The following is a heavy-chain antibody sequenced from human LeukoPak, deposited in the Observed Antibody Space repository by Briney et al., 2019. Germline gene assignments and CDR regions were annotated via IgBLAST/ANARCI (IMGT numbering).Heavy chain of an antibody. CDR3: AKDDYGDYVRWFDP. Sequence: GGSLRLSCAASGFTFSAYTTSWVRQAPGKGLEWVSSISASGGGTYYAASVKGRFTISRDNSKNTLYLQMSSLRADGTAVYYCAKDDYGDYVRWFDPWGQGTLVTVSS. CDR2: ISASGGGT. D-gene: IGHD4-17*01. CDR1: GFTFSAYT. J-gene: IGHJ5*02. V-gene: IGHV3-23*01.